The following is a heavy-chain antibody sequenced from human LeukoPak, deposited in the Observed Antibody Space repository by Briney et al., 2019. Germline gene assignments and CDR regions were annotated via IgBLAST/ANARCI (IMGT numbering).Heavy chain of an antibody. V-gene: IGHV4-61*02. D-gene: IGHD4-17*01. CDR3: ARGHLYGDYASWFDP. J-gene: IGHJ5*02. Sequence: SSQTLSLTCTVSGGSISSGSYYWSWIRQPAGKGLEWIGRIYTSGSTNYNPSLKSRVTISVDTSKNQFSLKLSSVTAADTAVYYCARGHLYGDYASWFDPWGQGTLVTVSS. CDR1: GGSISSGSYY. CDR2: IYTSGST.